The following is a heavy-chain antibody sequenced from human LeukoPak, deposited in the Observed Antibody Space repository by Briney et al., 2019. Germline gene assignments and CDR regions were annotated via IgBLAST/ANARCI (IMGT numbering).Heavy chain of an antibody. CDR1: GDSITTHY. Sequence: SETLSLTCTVSGDSITTHYWGWIRQPPGKGLEWIGYVFYTGITNYNPSLKSRVTISIDTSKSQFSLKLTSVTAADTAVYYCANTVRLPTDWSQGTLVTVSS. V-gene: IGHV4-59*11. CDR2: VFYTGIT. CDR3: ANTVRLPTD. J-gene: IGHJ4*02.